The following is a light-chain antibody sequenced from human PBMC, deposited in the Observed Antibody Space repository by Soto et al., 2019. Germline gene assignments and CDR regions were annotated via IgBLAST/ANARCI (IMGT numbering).Light chain of an antibody. CDR3: PRQANYL. J-gene: IGKJ2*01. CDR2: DAS. CDR1: HNDGTH. V-gene: IGKV3-11*01. Sequence: EIVLTQSPATLSLSPGDRATLSCRASHNDGTHLAWYQLKGGHAPRVLIFDASKRAAGVPGRFDGRMSGTDFVLSINNLEQEDFAADYRPRQANYLFGQGTKLEIK.